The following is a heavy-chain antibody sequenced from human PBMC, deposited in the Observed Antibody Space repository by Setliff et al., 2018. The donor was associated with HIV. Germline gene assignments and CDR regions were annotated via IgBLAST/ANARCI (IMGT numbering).Heavy chain of an antibody. CDR1: GGSISSDSYY. J-gene: IGHJ4*02. D-gene: IGHD2-2*01. Sequence: LSLTCTVSGGSISSDSYYWSWIRQPAGKGLEWIGRINTSGSTNYNPSLKSRVTISVDTSKNQFSLKLSSVTAADTALYFCARVPVLPAPRFDYWGQGTLVTVSS. CDR3: ARVPVLPAPRFDY. V-gene: IGHV4-61*02. CDR2: INTSGST.